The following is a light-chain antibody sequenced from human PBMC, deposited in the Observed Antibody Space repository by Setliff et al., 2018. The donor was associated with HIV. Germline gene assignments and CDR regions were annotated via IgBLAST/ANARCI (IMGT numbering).Light chain of an antibody. J-gene: IGLJ1*01. CDR2: GVT. Sequence: QSALTQPASVSGSPGQSITIPCTGTSSDIGGYNSVSWYQQHPDKAPKLMIYGVTKRPSGVSNRFSGSKSGNTASLTISGLQAEDEADYYCCSYADSNTFVFGTGTKVTVL. V-gene: IGLV2-23*02. CDR1: SSDIGGYNS. CDR3: CSYADSNTFV.